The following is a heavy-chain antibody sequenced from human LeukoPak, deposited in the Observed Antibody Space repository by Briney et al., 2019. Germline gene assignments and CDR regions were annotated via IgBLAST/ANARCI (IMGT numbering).Heavy chain of an antibody. Sequence: GGSLGLSCAASGFTINNNYMNWVRQAPGKGLEWVSVIYSGGNTYYADSVKGRFTISRDDSKNTLYLQMNSLRAEDTAIYYCARSWDARLNFDYWGQGTLVTVSS. CDR1: GFTINNNY. D-gene: IGHD1-26*01. J-gene: IGHJ4*02. CDR2: IYSGGNT. CDR3: ARSWDARLNFDY. V-gene: IGHV3-66*02.